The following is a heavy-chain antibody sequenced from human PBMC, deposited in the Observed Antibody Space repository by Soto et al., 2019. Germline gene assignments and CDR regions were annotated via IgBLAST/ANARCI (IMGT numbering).Heavy chain of an antibody. V-gene: IGHV3-66*01. Sequence: EVQLVESGGGLVQPGGSLRLSCGASGFSVSSNSMNWVRQAPGKGLEWVALIYSGGRTYYADSVKGRFTISKDTSKNTLYLQVNSLRAEAMAVYYCATDRGGSLDFWGQGTLVTVSS. CDR2: IYSGGRT. D-gene: IGHD3-16*01. CDR3: ATDRGGSLDF. J-gene: IGHJ4*02. CDR1: GFSVSSNS.